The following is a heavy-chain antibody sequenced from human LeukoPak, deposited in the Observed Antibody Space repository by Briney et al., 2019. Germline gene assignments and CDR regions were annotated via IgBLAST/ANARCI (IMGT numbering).Heavy chain of an antibody. CDR2: MYYSGST. Sequence: SETLSLTCTVSAGSISSSSFYWGWIRQPPGKGLEWIGSMYYSGSTYYNPSLKSRVTISVDTSKNQVSLKLTSVTSTDTAVYYCARQSSSRKQWLADYWGQGTLVTVSS. J-gene: IGHJ4*02. D-gene: IGHD6-19*01. V-gene: IGHV4-39*01. CDR3: ARQSSSRKQWLADY. CDR1: AGSISSSSFY.